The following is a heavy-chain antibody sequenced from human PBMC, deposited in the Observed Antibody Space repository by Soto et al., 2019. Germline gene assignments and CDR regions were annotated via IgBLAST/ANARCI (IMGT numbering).Heavy chain of an antibody. CDR3: ASSASYYDSSGYYYDY. D-gene: IGHD3-22*01. V-gene: IGHV3-11*06. CDR2: ISSSSSYT. Sequence: GGSLRLSCAASGFTFSDYYMSWIRQAPGKGLEWVSYISSSSSYTNYADSVKGRFTISRDNAKNSLYLQMNSLRAEDTAVYYCASSASYYDSSGYYYDYWGQGTLVTVSS. CDR1: GFTFSDYY. J-gene: IGHJ4*02.